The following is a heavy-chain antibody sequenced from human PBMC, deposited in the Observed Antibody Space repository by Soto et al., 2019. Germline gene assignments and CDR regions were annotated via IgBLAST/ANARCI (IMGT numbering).Heavy chain of an antibody. V-gene: IGHV5-51*01. CDR1: GSSFTSYW. D-gene: IGHD3-22*01. Sequence: GESLKISCKGSGSSFTSYWIGWVRQMPGKGLVWMGIIYFGAPDTRYSPSFQGQVTISADKSISTAYLQWSSLRASDTAMYYCARHDSSGYYFDLDYWGRGTMVTVSS. CDR3: ARHDSSGYYFDLDY. J-gene: IGHJ4*02. CDR2: IYFGAPDT.